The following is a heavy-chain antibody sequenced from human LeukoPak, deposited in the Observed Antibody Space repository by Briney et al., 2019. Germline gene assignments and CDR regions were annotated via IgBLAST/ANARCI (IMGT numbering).Heavy chain of an antibody. CDR1: GGSISSGDYY. CDR3: ARDAGYTYGPFDY. Sequence: SETLSLTCTVSGGSISSGDYYWRWIRQPPGKGLEWIAYIYYSGSTSYNPSLKSRVTISVDTSKNQFSLKLSSVTAADTAVYYCARDAGYTYGPFDYWGQGTLVTVSS. CDR2: IYYSGST. V-gene: IGHV4-30-4*01. D-gene: IGHD5-18*01. J-gene: IGHJ4*02.